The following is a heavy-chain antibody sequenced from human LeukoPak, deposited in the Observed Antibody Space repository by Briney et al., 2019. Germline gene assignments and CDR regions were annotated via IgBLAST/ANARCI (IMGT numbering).Heavy chain of an antibody. V-gene: IGHV4-34*01. CDR2: INHSGST. CDR1: GGSFSGYY. Sequence: SETLSLTCAVYGGSFSGYYWSWIRQPPGKGLEWIGEINHSGSTNYNPSLKSRVTISVDTSKNQLSLKLSSVTAADTAVYYCARGMEYSSGWGYYYYYMDVWGKGTTVTISS. CDR3: ARGMEYSSGWGYYYYYMDV. J-gene: IGHJ6*03. D-gene: IGHD6-19*01.